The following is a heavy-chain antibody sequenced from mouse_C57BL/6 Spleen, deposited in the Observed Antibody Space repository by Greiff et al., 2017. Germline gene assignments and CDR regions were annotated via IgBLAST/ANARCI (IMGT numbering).Heavy chain of an antibody. CDR3: ARMDGYSGAWFAY. V-gene: IGHV1-82*01. D-gene: IGHD2-3*01. Sequence: QVQLQQSGPELVKPGASVKISCKASGYAFSSSWMNWVKQRPGKGLEWIGRIYPGDGDTNYNGKFKGKATLTADKSSSTAYMQLSSLTSEDSAVYFCARMDGYSGAWFAYWGQGTLVTVSA. J-gene: IGHJ3*01. CDR1: GYAFSSSW. CDR2: IYPGDGDT.